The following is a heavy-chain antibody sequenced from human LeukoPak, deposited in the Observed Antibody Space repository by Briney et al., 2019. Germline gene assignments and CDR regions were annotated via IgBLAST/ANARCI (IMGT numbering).Heavy chain of an antibody. J-gene: IGHJ4*02. CDR3: AKAHGYSYGYFDY. CDR2: ISWNSGSI. Sequence: ISWNSGSIGYADSVKGRFTISRDNAKNSLYLQMNSLRAEDTALYYCAKAHGYSYGYFDYWGQGTLVTVSS. V-gene: IGHV3-9*01. D-gene: IGHD5-18*01.